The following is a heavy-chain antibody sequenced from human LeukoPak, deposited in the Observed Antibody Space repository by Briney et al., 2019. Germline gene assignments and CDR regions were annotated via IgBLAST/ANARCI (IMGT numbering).Heavy chain of an antibody. J-gene: IGHJ6*03. CDR1: GGSFSGYY. V-gene: IGHV4-34*01. CDR2: INHSGST. CDR3: ARQITMVRGVIISRRNYYMDV. D-gene: IGHD3-10*01. Sequence: PSETLSLTCAVYGGSFSGYYWCWIRQPPGKGLEWIGEINHSGSTNYNPSLKSRVTISVDTSKNQFSLKLSSVTAADTAVYYCARQITMVRGVIISRRNYYMDVWGKGTTVTISS.